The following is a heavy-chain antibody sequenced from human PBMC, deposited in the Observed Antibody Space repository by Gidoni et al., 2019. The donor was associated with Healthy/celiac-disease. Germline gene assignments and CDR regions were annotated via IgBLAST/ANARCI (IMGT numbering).Heavy chain of an antibody. V-gene: IGHV3-30*18. D-gene: IGHD2-21*02. CDR2: ISYDGSNK. CDR1: GFTFSSYG. Sequence: QVQLVASGGGVVQPGRSLRLSFAASGFTFSSYGMHWVRQAPGKGLEWVAVISYDGSNKYYADSVKGRFTISRDNSKNTLYLQMNSLRAEDTAVYYCAKPQEDCGGDCYFDYWGQGTLVTVSS. J-gene: IGHJ4*02. CDR3: AKPQEDCGGDCYFDY.